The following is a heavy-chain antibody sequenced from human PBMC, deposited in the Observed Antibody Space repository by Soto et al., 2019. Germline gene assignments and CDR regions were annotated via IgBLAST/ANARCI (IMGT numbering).Heavy chain of an antibody. J-gene: IGHJ6*02. D-gene: IGHD5-12*01. CDR1: GGSISSSNW. CDR2: IYHSGST. Sequence: QVQLQESSPGLVKPSGTLSLTCAVSGGSISSSNWWSWVRQPPGKGLEWIGEIYHSGSTNYNPSLKSRVTISVDKSKNQFSLKLSSVTAADTAVYYCARDLVATITYYYYGIDVLGQGTTVTVSS. V-gene: IGHV4-4*02. CDR3: ARDLVATITYYYYGIDV.